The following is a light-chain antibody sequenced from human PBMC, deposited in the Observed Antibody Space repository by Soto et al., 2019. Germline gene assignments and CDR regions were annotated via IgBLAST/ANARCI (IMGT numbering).Light chain of an antibody. CDR2: GAS. J-gene: IGKJ5*01. CDR3: QKYGSSAPIT. Sequence: EIVLTQSPGTLSLSPGERATLSCRASQSVSSNYLAWYQQKPGQAPRLLIYGASSRATGIPDRFSGSGSGTDFTLTISRLEPEDFAMFYCQKYGSSAPITFGQGTRLEIE. V-gene: IGKV3-20*01. CDR1: QSVSSNY.